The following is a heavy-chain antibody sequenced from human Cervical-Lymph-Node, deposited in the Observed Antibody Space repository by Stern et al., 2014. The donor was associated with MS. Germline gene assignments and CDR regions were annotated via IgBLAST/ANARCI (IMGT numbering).Heavy chain of an antibody. Sequence: EVQLVESGGGLVQPGGSLRLSCAASGFTFSRYWMHWVRQAPGKGLVWVSRISIDGSSTSYADSVKVRFAISRDNAKNTLYLQMNSLRAEDTAVYYCARDPSYDSSGYYSSFDYWGQGTLVTVSS. D-gene: IGHD3-22*01. CDR1: GFTFSRYW. CDR2: ISIDGSST. J-gene: IGHJ4*02. V-gene: IGHV3-74*01. CDR3: ARDPSYDSSGYYSSFDY.